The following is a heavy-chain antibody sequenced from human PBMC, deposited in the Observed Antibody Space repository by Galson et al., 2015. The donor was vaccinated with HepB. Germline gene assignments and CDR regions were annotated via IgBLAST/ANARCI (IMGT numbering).Heavy chain of an antibody. CDR2: IVVGSGNT. J-gene: IGHJ6*02. D-gene: IGHD3-10*01. V-gene: IGHV1-58*02. CDR1: GFTFTSSA. CDR3: AAAPFGKAGGYYYGMDV. Sequence: SVKVSCKASGFTFTSSAMQWVRQARGQRLEWIGWIVVGSGNTNYAQKFQERVTITRDMSTSTAYMELSSLRSEDTAVYYCAAAPFGKAGGYYYGMDVWGQGTTVTVSS.